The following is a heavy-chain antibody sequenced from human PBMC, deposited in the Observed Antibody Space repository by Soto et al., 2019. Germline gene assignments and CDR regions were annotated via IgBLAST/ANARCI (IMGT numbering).Heavy chain of an antibody. CDR3: ATDRYCSGGSCYPSGDWFDP. Sequence: QVQLVQSGAEVKKPGASVKVSCKASGYTFTSYGISWVRQAPGQGLEWMGWISAYNGNTNYAQKLQGRVTMTTDTSTSTAYMELRSLRSDDTAVYYCATDRYCSGGSCYPSGDWFDPWGQGTLVTVSS. CDR2: ISAYNGNT. V-gene: IGHV1-18*01. CDR1: GYTFTSYG. J-gene: IGHJ5*02. D-gene: IGHD2-15*01.